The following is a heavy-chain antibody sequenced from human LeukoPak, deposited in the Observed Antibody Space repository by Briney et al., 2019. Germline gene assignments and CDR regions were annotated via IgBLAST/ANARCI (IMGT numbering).Heavy chain of an antibody. CDR1: GGTFSSYA. J-gene: IGHJ5*02. V-gene: IGHV1-69*05. CDR3: ARNEFRFLEWLGAENWFDP. CDR2: IIPIFGTA. D-gene: IGHD3-3*01. Sequence: SVKVSCKASGGTFSSYAISWVRQAPGQGLEWMGGIIPIFGTANYAQKFQGRVTITTDESTSTAYMELSSLRSEDTAVYYSARNEFRFLEWLGAENWFDPWGPGTLVT.